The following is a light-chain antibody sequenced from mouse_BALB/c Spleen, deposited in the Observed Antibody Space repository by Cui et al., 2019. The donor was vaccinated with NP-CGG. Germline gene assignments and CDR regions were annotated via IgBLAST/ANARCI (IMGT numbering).Light chain of an antibody. J-gene: IGLJ1*01. V-gene: IGLV1*01. Sequence: AVVSRISTLTTSPGETVTLTCHSSTGAVTTSNYANWVQEKPDHLFTGLIGGTNNRVPGVPARFSGSLIGDKAALTITGAQTEDEAIYFCALWYSNHWVFGGGTKLTVL. CDR2: GTN. CDR3: ALWYSNHWV. CDR1: TGAVTTSNY.